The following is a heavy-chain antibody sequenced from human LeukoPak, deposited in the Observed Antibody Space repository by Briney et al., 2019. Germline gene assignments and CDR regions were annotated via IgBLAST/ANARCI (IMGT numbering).Heavy chain of an antibody. J-gene: IGHJ4*02. D-gene: IGHD1-14*01. CDR1: GFTISDAW. CDR3: AAGLGKTDFDY. CDR2: IKSKISGGTT. V-gene: IGHV3-15*01. Sequence: GGSLRLSCAAPGFTISDAWMSWVRQAPGKGLEWVGRIKSKISGGTTDYAAPVEGRFTVSRDDSRNTLDLHMYSLKTEDTAVYYCAAGLGKTDFDYWGQGALVTVSS.